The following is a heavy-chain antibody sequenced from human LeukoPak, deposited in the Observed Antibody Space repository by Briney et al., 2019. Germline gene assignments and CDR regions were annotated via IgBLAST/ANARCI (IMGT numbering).Heavy chain of an antibody. CDR1: GYTFTDYY. J-gene: IGHJ6*02. V-gene: IGHV1-46*01. Sequence: ASVKVSCKASGYTFTDYYMHWVRQAPGQGLEWMGIINPSGGSTTYAQKFQGRVTITRDTSTSTAYMEVSSLRSEDTAVYYCARDRHGSGTYNYYGMDVWGQGTTVTVSS. CDR2: INPSGGST. D-gene: IGHD3-10*01. CDR3: ARDRHGSGTYNYYGMDV.